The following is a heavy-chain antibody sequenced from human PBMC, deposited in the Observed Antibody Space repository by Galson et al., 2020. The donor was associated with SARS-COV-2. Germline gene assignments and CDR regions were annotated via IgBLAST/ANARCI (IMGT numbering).Heavy chain of an antibody. CDR2: ISYDGSNK. CDR1: GFTFSSYA. J-gene: IGHJ6*03. CDR3: ARSVTYYYYRDG. V-gene: IGHV3-30*16. Sequence: GESLKISCAASGFTFSSYAMHWVRQAPGKGLEWVAVISYDGSNKYYADSVKGRFTISRDNSKNTLYLQMNSLRAEDTAVYYCARSVTYYYYRDGWGKGTTVTVSS.